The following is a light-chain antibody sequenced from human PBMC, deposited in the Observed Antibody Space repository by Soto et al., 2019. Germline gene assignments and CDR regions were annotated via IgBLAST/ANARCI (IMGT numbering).Light chain of an antibody. CDR3: QQYYSYPIT. CDR2: AAS. CDR1: QGIYSR. V-gene: IGKV1-8*01. Sequence: IQMTQSPSSVSASLGDTVTIXXRASQGIYSRLAWYQQKPGKAPKVXIYAASTLQSGVPSRFSGSGAGTDFTLTISCLQSEDFATYYCQQYYSYPITFGQGTRLEIK. J-gene: IGKJ5*01.